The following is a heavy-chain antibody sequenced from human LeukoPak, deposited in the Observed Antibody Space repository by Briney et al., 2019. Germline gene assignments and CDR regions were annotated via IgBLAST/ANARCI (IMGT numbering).Heavy chain of an antibody. Sequence: PGGSLRLSCAASGFTFDNYWMHWVRQAPEKGLVWVSLINSDESSTSYADSVKGRFTISRDNAKNSLYLQMNSLRDEDTAVYYCARYHDYVWGSYRYSYGMDVWGQGTTVTVSS. J-gene: IGHJ6*02. CDR2: INSDESST. V-gene: IGHV3-74*01. CDR3: ARYHDYVWGSYRYSYGMDV. D-gene: IGHD3-16*02. CDR1: GFTFDNYW.